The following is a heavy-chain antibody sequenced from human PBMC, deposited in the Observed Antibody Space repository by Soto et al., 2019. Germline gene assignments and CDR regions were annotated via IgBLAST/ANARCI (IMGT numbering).Heavy chain of an antibody. J-gene: IGHJ5*02. CDR3: PRLSVADWFDP. CDR1: GGSISSDY. Sequence: QVHLQESGPGLVKPSETLSLTCTVSGGSISSDYWTWVRQPPGKGLEWIGYRYYSGTAKYNSSLKSRVTISVDTSKNQFYLKLSSVTVADTAVYYCPRLSVADWFDPWGQGIQVTVSS. CDR2: RYYSGTA. V-gene: IGHV4-59*01. D-gene: IGHD2-15*01.